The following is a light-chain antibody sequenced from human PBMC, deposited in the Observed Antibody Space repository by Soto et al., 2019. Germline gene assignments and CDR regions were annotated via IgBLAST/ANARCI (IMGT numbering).Light chain of an antibody. CDR3: PQYGSTPLT. CDR1: QSVKNNY. Sequence: EIVLKQSPDTLSLSPGERATLSCRASQSVKNNYLAWYQQKPGQAPRLLIYDASSRATGIPDRFSGSGSGTDFTLTISRLEPEDFAVYYCPQYGSTPLTFGGGTKVDIK. J-gene: IGKJ4*01. CDR2: DAS. V-gene: IGKV3-20*01.